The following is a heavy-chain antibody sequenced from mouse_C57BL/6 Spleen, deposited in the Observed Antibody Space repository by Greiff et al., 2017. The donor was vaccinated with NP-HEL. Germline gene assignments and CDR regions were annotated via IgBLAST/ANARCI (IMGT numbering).Heavy chain of an antibody. D-gene: IGHD3-2*02. CDR3: ALDSSGYWYFEG. J-gene: IGHJ1*03. CDR2: IDPANGNT. Sequence: VQLQQSVAELVRPGASVKLSCTASGFNFKNTYMHWVKQRPEQGLEWIGRIDPANGNTKYAPKFQGQATITADTSSNTSYLQLSSLTSEDTAIYYCALDSSGYWYFEGWGTGTTVTVAS. V-gene: IGHV14-3*01. CDR1: GFNFKNTY.